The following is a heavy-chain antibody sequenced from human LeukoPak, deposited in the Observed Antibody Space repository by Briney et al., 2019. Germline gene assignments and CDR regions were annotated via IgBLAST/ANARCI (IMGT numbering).Heavy chain of an antibody. CDR2: IYYSGST. V-gene: IGHV4-59*12. J-gene: IGHJ4*02. CDR1: GGSISSYY. D-gene: IGHD1-26*01. Sequence: SETLSLTCTVSGGSISSYYWSWIRQPPGKGLEWIGYIYYSGSTNYNPSLKSRVTISVDTSKNQFSLKLSSVTAADTAVYYCAGSIVGATFFDYWGQGTLVTVSS. CDR3: AGSIVGATFFDY.